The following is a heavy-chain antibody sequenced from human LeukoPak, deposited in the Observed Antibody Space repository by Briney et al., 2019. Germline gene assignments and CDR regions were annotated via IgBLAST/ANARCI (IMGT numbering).Heavy chain of an antibody. CDR1: GFTFSDFY. CDR2: ISGGGSTI. CDR3: ARGEFGDYYYFYMDV. Sequence: GGSLRLSCAASGFTFSDFYMTWIRQAPGKGLEWVSYISGGGSTIYYADSVKGRFTISRDNAKNSLYLQMNSLRAEDTAVYYCARGEFGDYYYFYMDVWGKGTTVTVSS. V-gene: IGHV3-11*04. D-gene: IGHD2/OR15-2a*01. J-gene: IGHJ6*03.